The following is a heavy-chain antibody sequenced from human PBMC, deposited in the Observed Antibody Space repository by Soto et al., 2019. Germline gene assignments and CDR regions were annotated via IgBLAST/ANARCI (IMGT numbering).Heavy chain of an antibody. V-gene: IGHV3-74*01. CDR3: TRGASGYGNFDY. Sequence: EVQLVEFGGGVVQPGGSLRLSCAASGFSFSTWMHWVRQAPGKGLVWLSRINSDGSSITYADSVKGRFIVSRDNAKNTLYLQINSLPAEDTAVYYCTRGASGYGNFDYWGQGVLLTVSS. D-gene: IGHD5-12*01. CDR2: INSDGSSI. CDR1: GFSFSTW. J-gene: IGHJ4*02.